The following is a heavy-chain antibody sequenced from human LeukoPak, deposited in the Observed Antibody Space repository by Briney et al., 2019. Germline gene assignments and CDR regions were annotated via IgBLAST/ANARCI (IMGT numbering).Heavy chain of an antibody. D-gene: IGHD3-3*01. CDR3: VRAEDFGVSTLWFDT. V-gene: IGHV4-30-2*01. Sequence: SETLSLTCIVSGVSINGGDYYWSWIRQPPGKGLEWIGNIYHSGISFYNPSLKSRVSMSLDMSQNQVSLRLATVTAADTAMYYCVRAEDFGVSTLWFDTWGQGALVTISS. CDR2: IYHSGIS. J-gene: IGHJ5*02. CDR1: GVSINGGDYY.